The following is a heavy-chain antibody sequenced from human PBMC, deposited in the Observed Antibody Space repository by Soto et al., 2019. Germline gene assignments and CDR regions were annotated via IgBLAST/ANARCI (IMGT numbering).Heavy chain of an antibody. V-gene: IGHV3-7*01. J-gene: IGHJ3*01. Sequence: DSVKGRFTISRDNAKNSLYLQMSSLRAEDTAVYYCATEAGYCRGSDCYRGAFDLWGQGTMVTVS. D-gene: IGHD2-15*01. CDR3: ATEAGYCRGSDCYRGAFDL.